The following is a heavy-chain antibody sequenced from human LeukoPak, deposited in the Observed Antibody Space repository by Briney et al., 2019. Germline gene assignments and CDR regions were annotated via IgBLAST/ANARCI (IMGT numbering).Heavy chain of an antibody. J-gene: IGHJ5*02. CDR2: FYTSGTA. CDR3: ARERQAAGSYWFDP. V-gene: IGHV4-4*07. Sequence: SETLSLTCTVSGGSISSYDWSWIRHSAGKGLEWSGRFYTSGTANFNPYFNSQVTMSVDTSKNQFSLKLRSVTAADTAVYYCARERQAAGSYWFDPWGQGTLVTVSS. D-gene: IGHD6-13*01. CDR1: GGSISSYD.